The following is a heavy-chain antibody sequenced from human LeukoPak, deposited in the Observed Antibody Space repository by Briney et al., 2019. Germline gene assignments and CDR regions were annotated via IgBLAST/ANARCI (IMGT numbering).Heavy chain of an antibody. J-gene: IGHJ4*02. V-gene: IGHV4-38-2*02. Sequence: SETLSLTCSVSGYSISSGFYWGWIRQPPGKGLEWIGSIYYRGITYYNPSLKSRVTISVDTSKNQFSLKLSSVTAADTAVYYCARTRYYYNSRSYGAPYYFDYWGQGTLVTVSS. D-gene: IGHD3-10*01. CDR3: ARTRYYYNSRSYGAPYYFDY. CDR1: GYSISSGFY. CDR2: IYYRGIT.